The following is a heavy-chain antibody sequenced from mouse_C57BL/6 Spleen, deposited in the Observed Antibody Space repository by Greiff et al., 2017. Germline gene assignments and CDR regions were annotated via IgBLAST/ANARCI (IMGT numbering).Heavy chain of an antibody. V-gene: IGHV5-17*01. Sequence: EVQLVESGGGLVKPGGSLKLSCAASGFTFSDYGMHWVRQAPEKGLEWVAYISSGSSTIYYADTVKGRFTISRDNAKNTLFLQMTSLRSEDTAMYYCARSYDYDGFAYWGQGTLVTVSA. CDR3: ARSYDYDGFAY. J-gene: IGHJ3*01. CDR2: ISSGSSTI. D-gene: IGHD2-4*01. CDR1: GFTFSDYG.